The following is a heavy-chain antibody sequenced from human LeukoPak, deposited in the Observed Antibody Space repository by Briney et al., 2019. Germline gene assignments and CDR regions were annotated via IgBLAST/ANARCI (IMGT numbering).Heavy chain of an antibody. J-gene: IGHJ3*02. Sequence: ASVKVSCKASGYTFTSYGISWVRQAPGQGLEGMGWISAYNGNTNYAQKLQGRVTMTTDTSTSTAYLKLRSLRSDDTAVYYCARGVSSYYDSSGYCFDAFDIWGQGTMVTVSS. CDR3: ARGVSSYYDSSGYCFDAFDI. D-gene: IGHD3-22*01. CDR1: GYTFTSYG. V-gene: IGHV1-18*01. CDR2: ISAYNGNT.